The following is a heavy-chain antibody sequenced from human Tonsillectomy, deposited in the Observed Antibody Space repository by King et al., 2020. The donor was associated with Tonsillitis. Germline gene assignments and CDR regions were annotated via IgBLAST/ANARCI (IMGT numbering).Heavy chain of an antibody. J-gene: IGHJ4*02. CDR2: IYHIGST. D-gene: IGHD2-15*01. CDR1: GGSISSSNW. V-gene: IGHV4-4*02. Sequence: VQLQESGPGLVKPSGTLSLTCAVSGGSISSSNWWSWVRQPPRKGLEWIGEIYHIGSTNYNSSLKSRVTISVDKSKNQFSLKLNSVTAADTAVYYCASREVAAPYFFDYWGQGTLVSVAS. CDR3: ASREVAAPYFFDY.